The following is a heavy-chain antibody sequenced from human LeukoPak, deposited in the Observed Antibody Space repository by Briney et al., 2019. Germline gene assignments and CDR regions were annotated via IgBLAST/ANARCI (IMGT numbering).Heavy chain of an antibody. Sequence: SETLSLTCAVYGGSFSGYYWSWIRQPPGKGLEWIGEINHSGSTNYNPSLKSRVTISVDTSKNQFSLKLSSVTAADTAVYYCARGAPSYDSSGYYYFDYWGQGTLVTVPS. J-gene: IGHJ4*02. D-gene: IGHD3-22*01. CDR3: ARGAPSYDSSGYYYFDY. CDR1: GGSFSGYY. CDR2: INHSGST. V-gene: IGHV4-34*01.